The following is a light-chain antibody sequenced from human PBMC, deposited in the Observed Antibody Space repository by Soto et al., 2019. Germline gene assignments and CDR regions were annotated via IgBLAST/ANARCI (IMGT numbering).Light chain of an antibody. V-gene: IGKV1-5*01. Sequence: DIQMTQSPSTLSASVGDRVTITCRASQSISSWLAWYQQKPGKAPKLLIYDASSLESGVPSRFSGSGSGTEFTLTISSLQPDDFATYYCQQYNSYPYTFRQGTKLEIK. CDR3: QQYNSYPYT. CDR1: QSISSW. CDR2: DAS. J-gene: IGKJ2*01.